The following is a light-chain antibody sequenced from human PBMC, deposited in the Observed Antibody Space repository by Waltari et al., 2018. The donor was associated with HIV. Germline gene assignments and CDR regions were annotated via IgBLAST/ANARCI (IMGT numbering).Light chain of an antibody. V-gene: IGKV3-11*01. CDR2: DAS. CDR3: QQRSNWPPRLT. CDR1: QSVSR. Sequence: EIVLTQSPATLSLSPGERATLSCRASQSVSRLLIYDASNRATGIPARFSGSGSGTDFTLTISSLEPEDFAVYYCQQRSNWPPRLTFGGGTKVEIK. J-gene: IGKJ4*01.